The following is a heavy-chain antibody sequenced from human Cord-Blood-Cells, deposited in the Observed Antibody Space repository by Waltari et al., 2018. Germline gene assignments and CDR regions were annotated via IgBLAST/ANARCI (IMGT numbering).Heavy chain of an antibody. Sequence: QLQLQESGPGLVKPSETLSLTCTVSGGPISSSSYYWGWIRQPPGKGLEWIGSIYYSGSTYYNPSLKSRVTISVDTSKNQCSLKLSSVTAADTAVYYCARRGRYCSSTSCYEYAFDIWGQGTMVTVSS. D-gene: IGHD2-2*01. CDR1: GGPISSSSYY. CDR3: ARRGRYCSSTSCYEYAFDI. CDR2: IYYSGST. J-gene: IGHJ3*02. V-gene: IGHV4-39*01.